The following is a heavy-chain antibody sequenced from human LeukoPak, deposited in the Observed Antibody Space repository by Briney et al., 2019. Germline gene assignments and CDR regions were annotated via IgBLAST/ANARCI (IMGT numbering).Heavy chain of an antibody. CDR3: ARQGPGYCSSTSCYGVDY. CDR1: GYTFTSSA. Sequence: ASVKVSCKASGYTFTSSAMNWVRQAPGQGLEWMGWINTNTGNPTYAQGFTGRFVFSLDTSVSTAYLQISGLKAEDTAVYYCARQGPGYCSSTSCYGVDYWGQGTLVTVSS. J-gene: IGHJ4*02. D-gene: IGHD2-2*01. V-gene: IGHV7-4-1*02. CDR2: INTNTGNP.